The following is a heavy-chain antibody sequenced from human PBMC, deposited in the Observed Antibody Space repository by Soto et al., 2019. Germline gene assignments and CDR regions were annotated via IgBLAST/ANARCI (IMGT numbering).Heavy chain of an antibody. Sequence: GGSLRLSCTASGFTFGDYAMSWFRQAPGKGLEWVGFIRSKAYGGTTEYAASVKGRFTISRDDSKSIAYLQMNSLKTEDTAVYYCTRDHVGYCSGGSCYPRMDYWGQGTLVTVSS. J-gene: IGHJ4*02. CDR1: GFTFGDYA. D-gene: IGHD2-15*01. CDR3: TRDHVGYCSGGSCYPRMDY. V-gene: IGHV3-49*03. CDR2: IRSKAYGGTT.